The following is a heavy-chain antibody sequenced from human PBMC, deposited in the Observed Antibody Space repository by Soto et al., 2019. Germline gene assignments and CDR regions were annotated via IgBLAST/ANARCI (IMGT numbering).Heavy chain of an antibody. CDR1: GYTFTSYD. CDR2: MNPNSANT. Sequence: ASVKVSCKASGYTFTSYDINWVRQATGQGLEWMGWMNPNSANTGYAQKFQGRVTMTRNTSISTAYMELSRLRSDDTAVYYCAYDSGSYGAFDIWAQGTMVTVSS. CDR3: AYDSGSYGAFDI. J-gene: IGHJ3*02. V-gene: IGHV1-8*01. D-gene: IGHD1-26*01.